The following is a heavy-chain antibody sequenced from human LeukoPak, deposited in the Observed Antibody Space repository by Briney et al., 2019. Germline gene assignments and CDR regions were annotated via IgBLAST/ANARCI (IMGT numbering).Heavy chain of an antibody. Sequence: GGSLRLSCAASGFTFSSYGMHWVHQAPGKGLEWVVFIRYDGSNKYYADSVKGRFTISRDNSKNTLYLQMNSLRAEDTAVYYCAKDKRYFDWDWFDPWGQGTLVTVSS. CDR3: AKDKRYFDWDWFDP. D-gene: IGHD3-9*01. CDR2: IRYDGSNK. CDR1: GFTFSSYG. V-gene: IGHV3-30*02. J-gene: IGHJ5*02.